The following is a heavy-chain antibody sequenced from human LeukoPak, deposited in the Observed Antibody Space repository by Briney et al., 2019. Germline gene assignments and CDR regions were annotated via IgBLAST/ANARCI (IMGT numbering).Heavy chain of an antibody. CDR1: GGSFSGYY. V-gene: IGHV4-34*01. Sequence: SETLSLTCAVYGGSFSGYYWSWIRQPPGKGLEWIGEINHSGSTNYNPSLKSRVTISVDTSKNQFSLKLSSWTAADPAAYTCGRGRGYSYVIPDYWGQGTLVTVSS. CDR3: GRGRGYSYVIPDY. CDR2: INHSGST. D-gene: IGHD5-18*01. J-gene: IGHJ4*02.